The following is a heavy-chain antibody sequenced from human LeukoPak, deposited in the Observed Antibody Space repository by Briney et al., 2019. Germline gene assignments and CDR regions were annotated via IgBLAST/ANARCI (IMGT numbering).Heavy chain of an antibody. V-gene: IGHV4-34*01. CDR3: ARGSRYYYGSGSFPPLY. J-gene: IGHJ4*02. D-gene: IGHD3-10*01. CDR1: GGSFSGYY. Sequence: KPSETLSLTCAVYGGSFSGYYWSWIRQPPGKGLEWIWEINHSGSTNYNPSLKSRVTISVDTSKNQFSLKLSSVTAADTAVYYCARGSRYYYGSGSFPPLYWGQGTLVTVSS. CDR2: INHSGST.